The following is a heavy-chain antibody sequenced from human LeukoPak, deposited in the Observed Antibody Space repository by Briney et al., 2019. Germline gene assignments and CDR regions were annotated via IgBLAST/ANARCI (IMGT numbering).Heavy chain of an antibody. D-gene: IGHD3-22*01. Sequence: QTGGSLRLSCAASGFTFGSYWMHWVRHAPGKGLVWVSRIKSDGSTNYADSVKGRFTISRDNAKNTLSLQMNSLRAEDTGVYYCARAPSEIGGYYPEYFRHWGQGTLVTVSS. CDR3: ARAPSEIGGYYPEYFRH. V-gene: IGHV3-74*01. CDR2: IKSDGST. J-gene: IGHJ1*01. CDR1: GFTFGSYW.